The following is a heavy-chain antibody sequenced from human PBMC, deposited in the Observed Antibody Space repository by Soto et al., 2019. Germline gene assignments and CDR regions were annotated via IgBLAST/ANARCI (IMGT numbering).Heavy chain of an antibody. CDR1: GGTFSSYA. Sequence: ASVKVSCKASGGTFSSYAISWVRQAPGQGLEWMGGIIPIFGTANYAQKFQGRVTITADESTSTAYMELSSLRSEDTAVYYCARGTYYYDSSGYYGTVYFDYWGQGTLVTVSS. CDR3: ARGTYYYDSSGYYGTVYFDY. CDR2: IIPIFGTA. J-gene: IGHJ4*02. D-gene: IGHD3-22*01. V-gene: IGHV1-69*13.